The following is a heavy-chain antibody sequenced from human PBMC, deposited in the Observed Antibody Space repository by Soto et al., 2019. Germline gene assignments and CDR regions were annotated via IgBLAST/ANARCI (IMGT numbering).Heavy chain of an antibody. D-gene: IGHD3-9*01. V-gene: IGHV1-69*08. Sequence: QVQLVQSGAEVKKPGSSVKVSCKASGGTFSSYTISWVRQAPGQGLEWMGRIIPILGIANYAQKFQGRVTITANKTTSTAYMEGSRLKSEDTARYHCAGDLLRDYDILSGYYNYWGQGTLVTVSS. CDR1: GGTFSSYT. CDR3: AGDLLRDYDILSGYYNY. CDR2: IIPILGIA. J-gene: IGHJ4*02.